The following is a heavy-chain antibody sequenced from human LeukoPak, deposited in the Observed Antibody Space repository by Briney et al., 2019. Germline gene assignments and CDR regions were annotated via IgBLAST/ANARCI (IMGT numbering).Heavy chain of an antibody. V-gene: IGHV1-2*02. D-gene: IGHD3-16*02. J-gene: IGHJ4*02. Sequence: ASVKVSCKASGYTFTGYYMHWVRQAPGQGLEWMGWINPNSGGTNYAQKFQGRVTMTRDTSISTAYVELSRLRSDDTAVYYCARGWGITFGGVIVISGFDYWGQGTLVTVSS. CDR2: INPNSGGT. CDR1: GYTFTGYY. CDR3: ARGWGITFGGVIVISGFDY.